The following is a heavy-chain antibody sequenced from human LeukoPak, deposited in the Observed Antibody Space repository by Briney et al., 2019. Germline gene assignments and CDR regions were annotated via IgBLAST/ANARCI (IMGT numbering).Heavy chain of an antibody. Sequence: GGSLRLSCAASGFTFSSYSMNWVRQAPGKGLEWVSSISSSSSYIYYADSVKGRFTISRDNAKNSLYLQMNSLRAEDTAVYYCARSVAVAGLSSYWYFDPWGRGTLVTVSS. D-gene: IGHD6-19*01. J-gene: IGHJ2*01. CDR2: ISSSSSYI. V-gene: IGHV3-21*01. CDR3: ARSVAVAGLSSYWYFDP. CDR1: GFTFSSYS.